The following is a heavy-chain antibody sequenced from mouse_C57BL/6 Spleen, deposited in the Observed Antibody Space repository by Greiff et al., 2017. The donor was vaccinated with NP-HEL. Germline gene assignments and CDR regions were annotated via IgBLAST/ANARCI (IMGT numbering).Heavy chain of an antibody. Sequence: QVQLQQPGAELVMPGASVKLSCKASGYTFTSYWMHWVKQRPGQGLEWIGEIDPSDGYTNYNQKFKGKSTLTVDTSSSTAYMQLSSLTSEDSAVCYCARSSKCDRFDYWGQGTLVTVSA. CDR2: IDPSDGYT. CDR1: GYTFTSYW. CDR3: ARSSKCDRFDY. J-gene: IGHJ3*01. V-gene: IGHV1-69*01.